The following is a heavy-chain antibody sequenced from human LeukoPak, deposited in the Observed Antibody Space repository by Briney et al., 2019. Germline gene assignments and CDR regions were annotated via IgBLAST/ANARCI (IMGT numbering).Heavy chain of an antibody. CDR2: VNHSGST. Sequence: SETLSLTCAVYGGSFSGYYWSWIRQPPGKGLEWIGEVNHSGSTNYNPSLKSRVTISVDTSKNQFSLKLSSVTAADTAVYYCARHWTYYDYVWGSYRPYYFDYWGQGTLVTVSS. CDR1: GGSFSGYY. CDR3: ARHWTYYDYVWGSYRPYYFDY. J-gene: IGHJ4*02. V-gene: IGHV4-34*01. D-gene: IGHD3-16*02.